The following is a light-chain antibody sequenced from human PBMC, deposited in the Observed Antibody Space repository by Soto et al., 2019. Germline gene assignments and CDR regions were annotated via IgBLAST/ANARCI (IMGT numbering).Light chain of an antibody. CDR3: QQYTNWPPIT. CDR1: QSVSGK. J-gene: IGKJ5*01. CDR2: DAY. Sequence: EMLMTQSPATLSVSPGESATLSCRASQSVSGKLAWYQQKPGQAPRLLIYDAYTRATGIPARFSGSGSGTNFTLSISSLQSEDFAVYDCQQYTNWPPITFGQGTRLEIK. V-gene: IGKV3-15*01.